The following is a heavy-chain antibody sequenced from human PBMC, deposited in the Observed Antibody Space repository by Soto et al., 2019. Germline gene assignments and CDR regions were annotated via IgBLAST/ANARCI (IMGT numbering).Heavy chain of an antibody. D-gene: IGHD3-16*01. Sequence: QLQLQESGSGLVKPSQTLSLTCAVSGGSISSGGYSWSWIRQPPGKVLEWIGYIYHSGSSYYNPSLKSRVTISVDRSKNQFALKLSSVTAADTAVYYCARRLSRYVAFDIWGQGTMVTVSS. CDR1: GGSISSGGYS. CDR2: IYHSGSS. J-gene: IGHJ3*02. V-gene: IGHV4-30-2*01. CDR3: ARRLSRYVAFDI.